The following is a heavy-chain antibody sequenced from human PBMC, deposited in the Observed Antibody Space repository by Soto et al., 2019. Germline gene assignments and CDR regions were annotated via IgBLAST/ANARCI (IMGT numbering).Heavy chain of an antibody. Sequence: GDSLKISCKGSGYLFSSKWIAWVRQMPGKGLEWMADIYPGDSHTTYSPSFAGQVTMSVDKSINTAYLHWRSLKASDSGIYYCARCDWAGHTPRSFDFWGQGTLVTVSS. CDR2: IYPGDSHT. CDR1: GYLFSSKW. CDR3: ARCDWAGHTPRSFDF. V-gene: IGHV5-51*01. J-gene: IGHJ4*02. D-gene: IGHD3-9*01.